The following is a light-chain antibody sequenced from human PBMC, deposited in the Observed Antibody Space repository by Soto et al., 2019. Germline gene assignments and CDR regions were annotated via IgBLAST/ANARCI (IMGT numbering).Light chain of an antibody. Sequence: IIIKLSLATLPVTPGETASLSCRASQSVSTKLALYQQKPGQAPRLLINDASTRATGVPARFSGWGSGTEFTLTISSLQSEDFAVYYCPQDHNWPPITFCQGTLLEIK. CDR2: DAS. V-gene: IGKV3-15*01. CDR3: PQDHNWPPIT. J-gene: IGKJ5*01. CDR1: QSVSTK.